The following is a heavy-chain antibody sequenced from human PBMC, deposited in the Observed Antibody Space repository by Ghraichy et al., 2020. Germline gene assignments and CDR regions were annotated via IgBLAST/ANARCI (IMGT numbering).Heavy chain of an antibody. CDR2: IYYSGNT. D-gene: IGHD5-18*01. V-gene: IGHV4-59*01. CDR3: ARGARIQLWSQLNYFDY. CDR1: DGSISNYY. Sequence: ETLSLTCTVSDGSISNYYWSWIRQPPGKGLEWMGYIYYSGNTNYNPSLKSRVTISVSTSKNQFSLKLSSVTAADTAVYYCARGARIQLWSQLNYFDYWGQGTLATVSS. J-gene: IGHJ4*02.